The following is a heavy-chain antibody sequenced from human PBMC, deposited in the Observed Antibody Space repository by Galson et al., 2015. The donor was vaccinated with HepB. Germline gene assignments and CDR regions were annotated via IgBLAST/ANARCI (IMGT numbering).Heavy chain of an antibody. CDR1: GDSVSSNSAA. D-gene: IGHD1-14*01. V-gene: IGHV6-1*01. J-gene: IGHJ3*02. Sequence: CAISGDSVSSNSAAWNWIRQSPSRGLEWLGRTYYRSKWYNDYAVSVKSRITINPDTSKNQFSLQLNSVTPEDTAVYYCARVPPYGANQDDAFDIWGQGTMVTVSS. CDR2: TYYRSKWYN. CDR3: ARVPPYGANQDDAFDI.